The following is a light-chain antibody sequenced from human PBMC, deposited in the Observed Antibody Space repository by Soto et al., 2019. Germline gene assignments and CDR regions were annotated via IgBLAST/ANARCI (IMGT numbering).Light chain of an antibody. J-gene: IGLJ1*01. Sequence: QSVLTQPASVSGSPGQSITISCTGTSSGVGRYNLVSWYQQHPGKAPKLMIFEGSKRPSGVSNRFSGSKSGSTASLTISGLQAEDEADYYCCSYTGSRTHYDFGTGTKLTVL. CDR3: CSYTGSRTHYD. V-gene: IGLV2-23*01. CDR2: EGS. CDR1: SSGVGRYNL.